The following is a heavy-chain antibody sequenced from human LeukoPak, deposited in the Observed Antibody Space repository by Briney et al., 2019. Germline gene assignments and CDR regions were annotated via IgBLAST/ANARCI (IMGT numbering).Heavy chain of an antibody. V-gene: IGHV3-15*01. CDR1: GFTFSSYG. Sequence: GGSLRLSCAASGFTFSSYGMHWVRQAPGKGLEWIGRIKSKTDGETTAYGSPVKGRFTISRDDSKNTQYLQMNSLKAEDTAVYYCITDSLVMNYWGQGTLVTVSS. CDR3: ITDSLVMNY. CDR2: IKSKTDGETT. J-gene: IGHJ4*02. D-gene: IGHD2-21*01.